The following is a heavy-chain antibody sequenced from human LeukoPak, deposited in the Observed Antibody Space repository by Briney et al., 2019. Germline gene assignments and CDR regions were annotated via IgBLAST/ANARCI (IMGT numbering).Heavy chain of an antibody. D-gene: IGHD4-23*01. CDR3: ARDQATDHYGGNGAY. J-gene: IGHJ4*02. Sequence: GGSLRLSCAASGFTFSSYSMNWVRQAPGKGLVWDSYISSSSSTIYYADSVKGRFTISRDNAKNSLYLQMNSLRAGDTAVYYCARDQATDHYGGNGAYWGQGTLVTVSS. CDR1: GFTFSSYS. CDR2: ISSSSSTI. V-gene: IGHV3-48*04.